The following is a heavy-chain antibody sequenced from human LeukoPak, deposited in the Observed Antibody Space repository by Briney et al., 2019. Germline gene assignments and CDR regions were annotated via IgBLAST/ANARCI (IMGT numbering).Heavy chain of an antibody. CDR2: IYYSGST. Sequence: SETLSLTCTVSGGSISSYYWSWIRQPPGKGLEWIGYIYYSGSTNHNPSLKSRVTISVDTSKNQFSLKLSSVTAADTAVYYCARGVVAALFDYWGQGTLVTVSS. J-gene: IGHJ4*02. V-gene: IGHV4-59*01. D-gene: IGHD2-15*01. CDR1: GGSISSYY. CDR3: ARGVVAALFDY.